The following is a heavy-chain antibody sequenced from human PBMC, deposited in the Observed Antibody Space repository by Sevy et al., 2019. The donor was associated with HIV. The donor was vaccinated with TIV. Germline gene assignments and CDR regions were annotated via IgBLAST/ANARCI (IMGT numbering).Heavy chain of an antibody. Sequence: GGSLRLSCAASGFTFSSYSMNWVRQAPGKGLEWVSYISSSSSTIYYADSVKGRFTISRDNAKNSLYLQMNSLRAEDTAVYYCARDLDESAFDIWGQGTMVTVSS. D-gene: IGHD1-1*01. J-gene: IGHJ3*02. CDR1: GFTFSSYS. CDR2: ISSSSSTI. V-gene: IGHV3-48*01. CDR3: ARDLDESAFDI.